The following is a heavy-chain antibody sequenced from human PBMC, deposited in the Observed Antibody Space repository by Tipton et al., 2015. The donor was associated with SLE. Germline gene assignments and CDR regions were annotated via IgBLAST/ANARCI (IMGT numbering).Heavy chain of an antibody. CDR1: GGSISSGDYY. V-gene: IGHV4-39*02. CDR3: ARGPIAATGRGLIGYFDL. CDR2: IYDSGTA. D-gene: IGHD6-13*01. Sequence: TLSLTCTVSGGSISSGDYYWTWIRQPPGKGLEWIGTIYDSGTAYYNPSLKSRVTISVDTSKRHFSLSLTSMTAADTAVYYCARGPIAATGRGLIGYFDLWGRGTLVTVSS. J-gene: IGHJ2*01.